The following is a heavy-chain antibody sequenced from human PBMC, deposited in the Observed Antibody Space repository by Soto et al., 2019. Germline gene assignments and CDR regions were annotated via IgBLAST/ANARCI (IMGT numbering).Heavy chain of an antibody. CDR3: AHRETFEDLWDAFDV. Sequence: QITLKESGPTLVKPTQTLTLTCTFSGFSLSTSGEAVGWIRQPPGKALEWLALIYWDDDNRYSPSVLSRLTITKDPSKNQVVLTMTNMAPGDTGTYYCAHRETFEDLWDAFDVWGQGTTVTVSS. V-gene: IGHV2-5*02. CDR1: GFSLSTSGEA. J-gene: IGHJ3*01. CDR2: IYWDDDN. D-gene: IGHD3-10*01.